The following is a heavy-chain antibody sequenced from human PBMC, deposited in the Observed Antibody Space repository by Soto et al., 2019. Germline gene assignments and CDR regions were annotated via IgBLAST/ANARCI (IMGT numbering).Heavy chain of an antibody. CDR1: GFTFTSSA. V-gene: IGHV1-58*02. D-gene: IGHD5-12*01. CDR2: IVVGSGNT. J-gene: IGHJ5*02. Sequence: SVKVSCKASGFTFTSSAMQWVRQARGQRLEWIGWIVVGSGNTNYAQKFQERVTTTRDMSTSTAYMELSSLRSEDTAVYYCAAEDIVAPEGFDPWGQGTLVTVSS. CDR3: AAEDIVAPEGFDP.